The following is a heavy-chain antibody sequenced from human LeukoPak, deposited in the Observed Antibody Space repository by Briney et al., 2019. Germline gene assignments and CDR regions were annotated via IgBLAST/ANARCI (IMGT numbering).Heavy chain of an antibody. Sequence: SETLSLTCAVYGGSFSGYYWSWIRQPPGKGLEWIGEINHSGSTNYNPSLKSRVTISVDTSKNQFSLKLSSVTAADTAVYYCARLIVATIGLDYWGQGTLVTVSS. CDR3: ARLIVATIGLDY. D-gene: IGHD5-12*01. CDR2: INHSGST. V-gene: IGHV4-34*01. CDR1: GGSFSGYY. J-gene: IGHJ4*02.